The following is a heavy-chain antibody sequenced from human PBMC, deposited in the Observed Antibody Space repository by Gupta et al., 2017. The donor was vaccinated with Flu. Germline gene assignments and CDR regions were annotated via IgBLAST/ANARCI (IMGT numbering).Heavy chain of an antibody. V-gene: IGHV1-8*01. Sequence: QVQLVQSGAEVTKPGASVKVSCKAAGYTFINYDINWVRQAPGQGLEWMGWMKPNSGKSGYAQKFLGRITMTRDTSTSTAYMELSGLTSEDTAIYYCTRPTGFLEWNSRDFDYWGQGTLVTVSS. D-gene: IGHD3-3*01. CDR1: GYTFINYD. CDR2: MKPNSGKS. CDR3: TRPTGFLEWNSRDFDY. J-gene: IGHJ4*02.